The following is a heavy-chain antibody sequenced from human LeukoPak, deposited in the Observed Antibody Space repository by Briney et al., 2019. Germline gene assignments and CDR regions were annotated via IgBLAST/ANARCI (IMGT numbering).Heavy chain of an antibody. CDR1: GYTFTGYY. CDR3: ARDPNIVIIPAAEYYFDY. V-gene: IGHV1-2*02. D-gene: IGHD2-2*01. CDR2: INPNSGDT. Sequence: ASVKVSCMASGYTFTGYYMHWVRQAPGQGLEWMGWINPNSGDTNYAQNFQGRVTMTRDTSISTAYMELSRLTSDDTAVYYCARDPNIVIIPAAEYYFDYWGQGTLVTVSS. J-gene: IGHJ4*02.